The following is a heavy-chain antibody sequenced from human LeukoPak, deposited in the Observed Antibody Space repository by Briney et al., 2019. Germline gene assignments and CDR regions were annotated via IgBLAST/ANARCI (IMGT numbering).Heavy chain of an antibody. CDR3: VERGLGSWPMYYFDY. Sequence: GGSLRLSCSGSGFAFSTYSMHWVRQAPGRGLEYLSGITSNGGSTYYADSMKGRFTISRDNSKNTLYLQMSSLRAEDTAVYYCVERGLGSWPMYYFDYWGQGTLVTVSS. D-gene: IGHD6-13*01. CDR2: ITSNGGST. V-gene: IGHV3-64D*06. CDR1: GFAFSTYS. J-gene: IGHJ4*02.